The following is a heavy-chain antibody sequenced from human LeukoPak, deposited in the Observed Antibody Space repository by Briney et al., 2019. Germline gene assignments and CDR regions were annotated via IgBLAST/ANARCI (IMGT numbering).Heavy chain of an antibody. J-gene: IGHJ4*02. CDR2: IYSGGNT. CDR1: GFTVNSNY. V-gene: IGHV3-66*02. CDR3: ATRPPGAMNQGIWPNVF. D-gene: IGHD2-15*01. Sequence: GGSLRLSCAASGFTVNSNYMTWVRQAPGKGLEWVSIIYSGGNTYYADSVKGRFTIDSGNSKNTLSLQMNSPRVVDTAVCYFATRPPGAMNQGIWPNVFWGQGSLVTVSS.